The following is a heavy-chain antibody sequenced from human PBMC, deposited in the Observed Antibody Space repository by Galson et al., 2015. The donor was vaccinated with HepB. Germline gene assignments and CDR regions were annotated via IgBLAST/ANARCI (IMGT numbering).Heavy chain of an antibody. CDR2: IRSKAYGGTT. CDR1: EFTLSQSW. Sequence: SLRLSCAASEFTLSQSWMTWVRQAPGKGLEWVGLIRSKAYGGTTEYAASVKGRFIISRDDSKRIAYLQMNSLKTEDTAVYYCNKGSGELYFYGLDVWGQGTTVTVSS. J-gene: IGHJ6*02. CDR3: NKGSGELYFYGLDV. V-gene: IGHV3-49*04. D-gene: IGHD3-10*01.